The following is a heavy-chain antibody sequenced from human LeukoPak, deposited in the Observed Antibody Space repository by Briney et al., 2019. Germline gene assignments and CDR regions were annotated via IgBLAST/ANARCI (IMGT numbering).Heavy chain of an antibody. V-gene: IGHV3-23*01. J-gene: IGHJ4*02. CDR3: AKILSAAGTEY. D-gene: IGHD6-13*01. Sequence: GGSLRLSCAASGFTLNTFAMSWVRQAPGKGLECVSIINDGGGDTYYADSVKGRFTISRDNSKNTLYLQMNSLRLEDTAMYYCAKILSAAGTEYWGQGTLVTVSS. CDR2: INDGGGDT. CDR1: GFTLNTFA.